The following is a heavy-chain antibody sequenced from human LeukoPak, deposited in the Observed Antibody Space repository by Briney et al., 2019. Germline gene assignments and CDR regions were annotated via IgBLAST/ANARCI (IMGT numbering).Heavy chain of an antibody. V-gene: IGHV1-2*02. D-gene: IGHD6-19*01. CDR1: GYTFTGYY. J-gene: IGHJ6*03. CDR2: INPNSGGT. Sequence: ASVKVSCKASGYTFTGYYMHWVRQAPGQGLERMGWINPNSGGTNYAQKFQGRVTMTRDTSISTAYMELSRLRSDDTAVYYCARDTEYSSGWYYYYMDVWGKGTTVTVSS. CDR3: ARDTEYSSGWYYYYMDV.